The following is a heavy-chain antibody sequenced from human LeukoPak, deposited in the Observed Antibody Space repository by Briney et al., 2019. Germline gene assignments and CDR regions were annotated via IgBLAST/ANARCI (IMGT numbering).Heavy chain of an antibody. CDR2: INSSDSTI. D-gene: IGHD3-9*01. CDR1: GFTFSSDE. Sequence: GGSLSLSCAASGFTFSSDEMNWLRQPQGPGLEWVSYINSSDSTIYYADPVKGRLTITRGNANNSLYLQMNSLRAEDTAVYYCARGGLRYFDWLPHLGMNYFDYWGEGTLVTVSS. V-gene: IGHV3-48*03. J-gene: IGHJ4*02. CDR3: ARGGLRYFDWLPHLGMNYFDY.